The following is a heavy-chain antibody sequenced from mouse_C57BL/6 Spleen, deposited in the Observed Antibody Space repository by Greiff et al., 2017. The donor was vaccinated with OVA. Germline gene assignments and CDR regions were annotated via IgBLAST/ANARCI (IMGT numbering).Heavy chain of an antibody. CDR2: INPNNGGT. Sequence: EVQLQQSGPELVKPGASVKISCKASGYTFTDYYMNWVKQSHGKSLEWIGDINPNNGGTSYNQKFKGKATLTVDKSSSTAYMELRSLTSEDSAVYYCARYDGYYRAWFAYWGQGTLVTVSA. D-gene: IGHD2-3*01. CDR3: ARYDGYYRAWFAY. CDR1: GYTFTDYY. J-gene: IGHJ3*01. V-gene: IGHV1-26*01.